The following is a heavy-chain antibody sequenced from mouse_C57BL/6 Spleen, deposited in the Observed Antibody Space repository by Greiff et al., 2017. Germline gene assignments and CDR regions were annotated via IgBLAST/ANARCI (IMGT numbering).Heavy chain of an antibody. CDR3: ATLGNYLPLFDY. J-gene: IGHJ2*01. CDR1: GYTFTDYN. Sequence: EVQLQQSGPELVKPGASVKMSCKASGYTFTDYNMHWVKQSHGKSLEWIGYINPNNGGTSYNQKFKGKATLAVNKSSSTAYMELRSLTSEDSAVYYCATLGNYLPLFDYWGQGTTLTVSS. D-gene: IGHD2-1*01. CDR2: INPNNGGT. V-gene: IGHV1-22*01.